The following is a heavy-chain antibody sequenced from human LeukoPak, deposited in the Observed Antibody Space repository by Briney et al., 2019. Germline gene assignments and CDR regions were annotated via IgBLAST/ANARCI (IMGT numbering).Heavy chain of an antibody. CDR1: GGSFSGYY. CDR2: TNHSGST. V-gene: IGHV4-34*01. CDR3: ARGPPTQHRLRVPFGQTTDYWYFDL. D-gene: IGHD3-10*01. J-gene: IGHJ2*01. Sequence: SETPSLTCAVYGGSFSGYYWSWIRQPPGKGLEWIGETNHSGSTNYNPSLKSRVTISVDTSKNQFSLKLSSVTAADTAVYYCARGPPTQHRLRVPFGQTTDYWYFDLWGRGTLVTVSS.